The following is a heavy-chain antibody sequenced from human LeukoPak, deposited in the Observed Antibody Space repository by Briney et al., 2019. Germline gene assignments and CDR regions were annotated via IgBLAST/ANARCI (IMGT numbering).Heavy chain of an antibody. CDR3: ARDSGSRHAFDI. CDR2: IYHSGST. J-gene: IGHJ3*02. V-gene: IGHV4-4*02. D-gene: IGHD1-26*01. Sequence: SETLSLTCAVSGGPISSSNWWSWVRQPPGKGLEWIGEIYHSGSTNYNPSLKSRVTISVDKSKNQFSLKLSSVTAADTAVYYCARDSGSRHAFDIWGQGTMVTVSS. CDR1: GGPISSSNW.